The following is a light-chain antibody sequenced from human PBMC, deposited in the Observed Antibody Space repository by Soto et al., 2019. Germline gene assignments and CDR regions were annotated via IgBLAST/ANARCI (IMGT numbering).Light chain of an antibody. Sequence: DIVMTQSPDSLAVSLGERATINCKSSQSVLHSSNNKNYLVWYQQKPGQPPKLLIYWASTRESGVPDRFSGSGSGTDFTLTISSLQAEDVAVYYCQQPYSGPYTFGQGTKLEIK. CDR2: WAS. J-gene: IGKJ2*01. V-gene: IGKV4-1*01. CDR1: QSVLHSSNNKNY. CDR3: QQPYSGPYT.